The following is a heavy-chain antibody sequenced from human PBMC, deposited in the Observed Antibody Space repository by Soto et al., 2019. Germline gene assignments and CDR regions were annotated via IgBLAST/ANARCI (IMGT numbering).Heavy chain of an antibody. Sequence: GGSLRLSCAASGFTCSNAWMSWVRQAPGEGVEGVGRIKSKTDGGTTDYAAPVKGRFTISRDDSKNTLYLQMNSLKTEDTAVYYCTTHFGWFGEWDPYYFDYWGQGTLVTVSS. CDR3: TTHFGWFGEWDPYYFDY. V-gene: IGHV3-15*01. D-gene: IGHD3-10*01. CDR1: GFTCSNAW. CDR2: IKSKTDGGTT. J-gene: IGHJ4*02.